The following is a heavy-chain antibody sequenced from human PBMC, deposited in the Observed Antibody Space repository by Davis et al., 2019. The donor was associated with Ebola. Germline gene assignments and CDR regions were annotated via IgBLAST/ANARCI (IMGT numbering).Heavy chain of an antibody. CDR1: GGSISSSSYF. Sequence: PSETLSLTCTVSGGSISSSSYFWGWIRQPPGKGLEWIGTINYGGSTYYNPSLKSRVTMSVDTSKNQFSLTLGSVTASDTAVYYCARHVAVSGARYFHHWGQGTLVTVSS. D-gene: IGHD6-19*01. V-gene: IGHV4-39*01. CDR2: INYGGST. J-gene: IGHJ1*01. CDR3: ARHVAVSGARYFHH.